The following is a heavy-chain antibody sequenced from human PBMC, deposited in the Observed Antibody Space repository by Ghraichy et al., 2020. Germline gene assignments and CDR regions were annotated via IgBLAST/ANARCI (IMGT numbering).Heavy chain of an antibody. V-gene: IGHV1-18*01. Sequence: ASVKVSCKASGYTFTSYGISWVRQAPGQGLEWMGWISAYNGNTNYAQKLQGRVTMTTDTSTSTAYMELRSLRSDDTAVYYCARLGLPDDSSGWPPNQYNWFDPWGQGTLVTVSS. CDR2: ISAYNGNT. CDR3: ARLGLPDDSSGWPPNQYNWFDP. CDR1: GYTFTSYG. J-gene: IGHJ5*02. D-gene: IGHD6-19*01.